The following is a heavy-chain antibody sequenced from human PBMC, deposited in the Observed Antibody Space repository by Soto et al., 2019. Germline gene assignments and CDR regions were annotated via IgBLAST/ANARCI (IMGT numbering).Heavy chain of an antibody. CDR3: ARSVTP. J-gene: IGHJ5*02. CDR2: IYYSGGT. CDR1: GGSNSSGGYY. D-gene: IGHD3-10*01. V-gene: IGHV4-31*03. Sequence: QVQLQETGPGLVKPSQTLYLTCTVSGGSNSSGGYYWSWIRQHPVKGLEWIGYIYYSGGTYYNPSLKFRVTISVATSETLFSLKLSSVTAADTAVYYCARSVTPWGQGTLVTVSS.